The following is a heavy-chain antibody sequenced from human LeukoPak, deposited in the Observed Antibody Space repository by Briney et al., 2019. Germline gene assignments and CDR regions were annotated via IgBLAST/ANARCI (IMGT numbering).Heavy chain of an antibody. CDR1: GGSFSGYY. J-gene: IGHJ6*02. V-gene: IGHV4-34*01. CDR3: ARGYYYYGMDV. Sequence: PSETLSLTCAVYGGSFSGYYWSWIRQPPGKGLEWIGEINHSGSTNYNPPLKSRVTISVDTSKNQFSLKLSSVTAADTAVYYCARGYYYYGMDVWGQGTTVTVSS. CDR2: INHSGST.